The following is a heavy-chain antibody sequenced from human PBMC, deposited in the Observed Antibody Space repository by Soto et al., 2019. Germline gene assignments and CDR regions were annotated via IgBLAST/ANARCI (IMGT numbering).Heavy chain of an antibody. CDR3: AREYSNSPEAFDY. V-gene: IGHV4-61*01. D-gene: IGHD6-6*01. CDR2: IYYTGST. J-gene: IGHJ4*02. CDR1: GGSVNSDFYY. Sequence: PSETLSLTCTVSGGSVNSDFYYWSWIRQPPGKGLEWIGYIYYTGSTNYNPSLKSRVTISLDTSRNQFSLELSSVTAADTAVFYCAREYSNSPEAFDYWGQGALVTVSS.